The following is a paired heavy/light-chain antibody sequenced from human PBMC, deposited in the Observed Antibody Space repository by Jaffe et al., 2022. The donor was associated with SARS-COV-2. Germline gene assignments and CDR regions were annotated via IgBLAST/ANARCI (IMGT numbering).Heavy chain of an antibody. CDR1: GFTFDAST. D-gene: IGHD4-4*01. CDR2: IRSKSNTYAT. CDR3: ARNKDSRGLTGYYYYGMDV. J-gene: IGHJ6*02. Sequence: EVQLVESGGGLVQPGGSLKLSCAASGFTFDASTMHWVRQASGKGLEWLGRIRSKSNTYATTYAASVEGRFTISRDDSKNTAYLQMNSLKTEDTAVYYCARNKDSRGLTGYYYYGMDVWGQGSTVTVSS. V-gene: IGHV3-73*01.
Light chain of an antibody. CDR3: QQYGSSPYT. Sequence: EIVLTQSPGTLSLSPGERATLSCRASQSVDNIYLAWFQQKPGQAPRLLIYAASNRATGLPDRFSGSGSGTDFTLTISRLEPEDFAVYYCQQYGSSPYTFGQGTKVEIK. CDR2: AAS. CDR1: QSVDNIY. J-gene: IGKJ2*01. V-gene: IGKV3-20*01.